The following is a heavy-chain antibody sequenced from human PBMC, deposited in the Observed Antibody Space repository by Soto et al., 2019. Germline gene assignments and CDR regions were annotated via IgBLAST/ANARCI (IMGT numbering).Heavy chain of an antibody. V-gene: IGHV3-33*01. CDR1: GFPFSTCA. CDR2: VWYDRTDK. J-gene: IGHJ4*02. Sequence: PGGSLRLSCAVSGFPFSTCAMHWVRKAPGKGLEWVAVVWYDRTDKNYADSVKGRFTISRDNSKSTLYLQMDHLRVEDTGVYHCARTDCSSSDCPRDLVGAVTMDYWGQGT. D-gene: IGHD2-2*01. CDR3: ARTDCSSSDCPRDLVGAVTMDY.